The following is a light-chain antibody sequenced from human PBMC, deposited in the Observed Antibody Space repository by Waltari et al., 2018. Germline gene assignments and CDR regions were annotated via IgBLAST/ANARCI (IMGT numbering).Light chain of an antibody. CDR3: LHHHSYPLT. Sequence: DIQMTQSPSALSASVGDRVTLTCRASKGISNHVAWFQQKPGKVPKRLIFAADTLESGVPPRFSGSGSGTEFTLAISSLQPEDFATYYCLHHHSYPLTFGPGTKLQMK. CDR2: AAD. V-gene: IGKV1-17*03. CDR1: KGISNH. J-gene: IGKJ2*01.